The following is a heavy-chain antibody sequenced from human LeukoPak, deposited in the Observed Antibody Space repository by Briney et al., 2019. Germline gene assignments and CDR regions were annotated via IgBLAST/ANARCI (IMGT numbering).Heavy chain of an antibody. D-gene: IGHD6-19*01. CDR1: GGSFSGYY. Sequence: SETLSLTCAVYGGSFSGYYWSWIRQPPGKGLEWIGEINHSGSTNHNPSLKSRVTISVDTSKNQFSLKLSSVTAADTAVYYCARGGHRSGWAFDYWGQGTLVTVSS. CDR3: ARGGHRSGWAFDY. V-gene: IGHV4-34*01. CDR2: INHSGST. J-gene: IGHJ4*02.